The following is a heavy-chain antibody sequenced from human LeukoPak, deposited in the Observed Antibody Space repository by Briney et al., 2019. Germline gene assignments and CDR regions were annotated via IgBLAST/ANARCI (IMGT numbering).Heavy chain of an antibody. Sequence: SETLSLTCTVSGDSISSDSYYWTWIRQPAGKGLEWIGRIYTSGSTNYNPSLKSRATISLDTSRNQFSLRLSSVTAADTAVYYYARSRYCTTTTCYVGYIDVGGKGTTVTVSS. CDR3: ARSRYCTTTTCYVGYIDV. CDR1: GDSISSDSYY. CDR2: IYTSGST. V-gene: IGHV4-61*02. J-gene: IGHJ6*03. D-gene: IGHD2-2*01.